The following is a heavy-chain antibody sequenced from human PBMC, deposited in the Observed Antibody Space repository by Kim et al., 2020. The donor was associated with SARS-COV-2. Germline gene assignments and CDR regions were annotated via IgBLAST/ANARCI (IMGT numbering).Heavy chain of an antibody. D-gene: IGHD2-2*01. J-gene: IGHJ6*02. Sequence: PSRKSRGTISVDTSKTQFSLKLSAVTAADTAVYYCARYCSSTSGLHGMDVWGQGTMVTVSS. V-gene: IGHV4-34*01. CDR3: ARYCSSTSGLHGMDV.